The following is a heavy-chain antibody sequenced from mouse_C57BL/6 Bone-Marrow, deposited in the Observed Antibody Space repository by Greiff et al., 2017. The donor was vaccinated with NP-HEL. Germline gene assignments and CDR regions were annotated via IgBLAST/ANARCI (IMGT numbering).Heavy chain of an antibody. Sequence: EVKLVESGGDLVKPGGSLKLSCAASGFTFSSYGMSWVRQTPDKRLEWVANISSGGSYTYYPDSVKGRFTISRDNAKNTLYLQMSSLKSEDTAMYYCARPTYSSNRGAMDYWGQGTSVTVSS. J-gene: IGHJ4*01. V-gene: IGHV5-6*01. CDR3: ARPTYSSNRGAMDY. CDR2: ISSGGSYT. D-gene: IGHD2-5*01. CDR1: GFTFSSYG.